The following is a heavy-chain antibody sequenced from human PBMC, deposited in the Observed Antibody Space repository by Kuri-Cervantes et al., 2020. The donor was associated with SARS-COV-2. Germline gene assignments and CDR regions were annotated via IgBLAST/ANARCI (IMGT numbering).Heavy chain of an antibody. CDR1: GESFSGYY. CDR3: ARVKGWNDRHYYYYYGMDV. Sequence: ESLKISCAVYGESFSGYYWSWIRQPPGKGLEWIGEINHSGSTNYNPSLKSRVTISVDTSKNQFSLKLSSVTAADTAVYYCARVKGWNDRHYYYYYGMDVWGQGTTVTVSS. J-gene: IGHJ6*02. V-gene: IGHV4-34*01. D-gene: IGHD1-1*01. CDR2: INHSGST.